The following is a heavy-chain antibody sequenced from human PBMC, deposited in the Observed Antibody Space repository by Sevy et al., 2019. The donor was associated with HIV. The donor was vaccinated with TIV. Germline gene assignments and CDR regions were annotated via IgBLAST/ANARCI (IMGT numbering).Heavy chain of an antibody. J-gene: IGHJ4*02. Sequence: GGSLRLSCAASGFTFTNAWMNWVRQAPGKGLEWVGRIKSKTDGGTTDYVAPVKGRFTISRDDSKNTLYLQMNSLKTEDTAVYYCTTGPYYYDSSGYSDYWGQGTLVTVSS. D-gene: IGHD3-22*01. CDR3: TTGPYYYDSSGYSDY. CDR1: GFTFTNAW. V-gene: IGHV3-15*07. CDR2: IKSKTDGGTT.